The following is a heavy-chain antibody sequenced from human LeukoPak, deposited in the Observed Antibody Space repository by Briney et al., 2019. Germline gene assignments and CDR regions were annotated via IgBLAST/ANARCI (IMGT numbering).Heavy chain of an antibody. J-gene: IGHJ4*02. CDR3: ARELPYYYGSGSSDGNY. D-gene: IGHD3-10*01. CDR1: GYTSTSYY. V-gene: IGHV1-46*01. Sequence: ASVKVSCKASGYTSTSYYMHWVRQAPGQGLEWMGIINPSGGSTSYAQKFQGRVTMTRDTSISTAYMELSRLRSDDTAVYYCARELPYYYGSGSSDGNYWGQGTLVTVSS. CDR2: INPSGGST.